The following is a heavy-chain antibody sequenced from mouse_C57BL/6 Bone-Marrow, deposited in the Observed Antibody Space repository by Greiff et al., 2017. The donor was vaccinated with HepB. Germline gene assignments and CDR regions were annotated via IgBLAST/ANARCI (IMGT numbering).Heavy chain of an antibody. CDR3: ARKYDYGPAWFAY. CDR1: GYSFTGYY. V-gene: IGHV1-42*01. CDR2: INPSTGGT. D-gene: IGHD2-4*01. J-gene: IGHJ3*01. Sequence: VQLQQSGPELVKPGASVKISCKASGYSFTGYYMNWVKQSPEKSLEWIGEINPSTGGTTYNQKFKAKATLTVDKSSSTAYMQLKSLTSEDSAVYYCARKYDYGPAWFAYWGQGTLVTVSA.